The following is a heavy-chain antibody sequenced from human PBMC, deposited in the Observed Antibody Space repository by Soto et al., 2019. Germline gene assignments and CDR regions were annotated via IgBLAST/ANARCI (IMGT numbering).Heavy chain of an antibody. V-gene: IGHV1-3*01. CDR3: GKDASITMIVVVITGTLDH. CDR2: INAGNGNT. J-gene: IGHJ4*02. Sequence: ASVKVSCKASGYTFTSYAMHWVRQAPGQRLEWMGWINAGNGNTKYSQKFQGRVTITRDTSASTAYMELSSLRSEDTAVYYCGKDASITMIVVVITGTLDHWGQGTLVTVSS. CDR1: GYTFTSYA. D-gene: IGHD3-22*01.